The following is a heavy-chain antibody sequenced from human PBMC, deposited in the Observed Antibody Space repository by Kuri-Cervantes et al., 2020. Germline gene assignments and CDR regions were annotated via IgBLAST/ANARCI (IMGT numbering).Heavy chain of an antibody. CDR1: GFTFSSYA. CDR3: ARMIRTTVVTRDY. V-gene: IGHV3-30*14. CDR2: ISYDGSNK. Sequence: GGSLRLSCAASGFTFSSYAMHWVRQAPGKGLEWVAVISYDGSNKYYADSVKGRFTISRDNSKNTLYLQMNSLRAEDTAVYYCARMIRTTVVTRDYWGQGTLVTVSS. D-gene: IGHD4-23*01. J-gene: IGHJ4*02.